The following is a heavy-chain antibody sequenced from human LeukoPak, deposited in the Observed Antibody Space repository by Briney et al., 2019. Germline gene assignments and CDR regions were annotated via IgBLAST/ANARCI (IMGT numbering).Heavy chain of an antibody. J-gene: IGHJ2*01. CDR1: GGSFSGYY. Sequence: SETLSLTCAVYGGSFSGYYWSWIRQPPGKGLEWIGEINHSGSTNYNPSLKSRVTISVDTSKNQFSLKLSSVTAADTAVYYCARHQLGISVWYFDLWGRGTLVTVSS. CDR2: INHSGST. CDR3: ARHQLGISVWYFDL. D-gene: IGHD7-27*01. V-gene: IGHV4-34*01.